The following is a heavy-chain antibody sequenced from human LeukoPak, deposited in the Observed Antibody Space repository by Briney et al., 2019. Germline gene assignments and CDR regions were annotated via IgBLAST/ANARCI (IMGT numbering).Heavy chain of an antibody. J-gene: IGHJ6*02. CDR2: INHSGST. Sequence: SETLSLTCAVYDGSFSGYYWSWIRQPPGKGLEWIGEINHSGSTNYNPSLKSRVTISVDTSKKQLSPKLSSVTAADTAVYYCARGFPAMDVWGQGTTVIVSS. CDR3: ARGFPAMDV. V-gene: IGHV4-34*01. CDR1: DGSFSGYY.